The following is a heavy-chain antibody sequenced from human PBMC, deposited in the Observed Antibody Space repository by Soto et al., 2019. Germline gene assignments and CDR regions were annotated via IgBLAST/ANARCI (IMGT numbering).Heavy chain of an antibody. Sequence: QVQLQQWGAGLLKPTEILSLTCAVNSESPNGYYWSWIRQSTGKGLEWIGEIDGSGNTNYSPSLRSLVAMSVDTSKNHFSLNLNSVSAADTAAYYCVGARGRLVDFDYWGQGTLVTVSS. D-gene: IGHD1-26*01. CDR3: VGARGRLVDFDY. J-gene: IGHJ4*02. CDR2: IDGSGNT. V-gene: IGHV4-34*01. CDR1: SESPNGYY.